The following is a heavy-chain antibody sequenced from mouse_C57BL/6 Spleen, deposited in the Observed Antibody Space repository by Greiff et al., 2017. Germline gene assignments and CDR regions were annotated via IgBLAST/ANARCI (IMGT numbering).Heavy chain of an antibody. CDR3: ARDADYGSSSYAMDY. V-gene: IGHV5-4*01. CDR2: ISDGGSYT. J-gene: IGHJ4*01. D-gene: IGHD1-1*01. CDR1: GFTFSSYA. Sequence: EVQLVESGGGLVKPGGSLKLSCAASGFTFSSYAMSWVRQTPEKRLEWVATISDGGSYTYYPDNVKGRFTISRDNAKNNLYLQMSHLKSEDTAMYYCARDADYGSSSYAMDYWGQGTSVTVSS.